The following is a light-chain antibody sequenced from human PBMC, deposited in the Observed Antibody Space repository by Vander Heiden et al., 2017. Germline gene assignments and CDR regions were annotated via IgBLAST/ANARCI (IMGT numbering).Light chain of an antibody. Sequence: DIQMPQSPSSLSTSVGDRVTITCRASQSIGTYLNWYQQKPGKAPKPLIYTASSLQSGVPSRFSGSGSGTDGTDFTLTISSLQREDFATYYCQQSNSIPHTFGQGTKLEIK. J-gene: IGKJ2*01. CDR3: QQSNSIPHT. CDR1: QSIGTY. CDR2: TAS. V-gene: IGKV1-39*01.